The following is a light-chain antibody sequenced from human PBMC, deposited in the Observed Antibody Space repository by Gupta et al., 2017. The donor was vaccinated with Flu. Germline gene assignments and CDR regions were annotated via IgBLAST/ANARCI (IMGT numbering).Light chain of an antibody. J-gene: IGKJ2*01. Sequence: VLLHSLPTLPVSTGERATLSCRASQSVSSYLAWYQQKPGQAPRLLIYDASNRATGIPARFSGSGSGTDFTLTISSLEPEDFAVYYCQQRSNWPRVTFGQGTKLEIK. V-gene: IGKV3-11*01. CDR2: DAS. CDR3: QQRSNWPRVT. CDR1: QSVSSY.